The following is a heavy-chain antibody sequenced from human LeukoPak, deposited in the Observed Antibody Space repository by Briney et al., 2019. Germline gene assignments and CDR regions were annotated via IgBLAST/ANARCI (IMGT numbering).Heavy chain of an antibody. J-gene: IGHJ4*02. CDR3: ASSTVNTPD. V-gene: IGHV4-34*01. Sequence: PSETLSLTCAVYGGSFSGYYWSWIRQPPGKGLEWIGEINHSGSTNYNPSLKSRVTISVDTSKNQFSLKLSSVTAADTAVYYCASSTVNTPDWGQGNLVTVSS. CDR1: GGSFSGYY. D-gene: IGHD4-17*01. CDR2: INHSGST.